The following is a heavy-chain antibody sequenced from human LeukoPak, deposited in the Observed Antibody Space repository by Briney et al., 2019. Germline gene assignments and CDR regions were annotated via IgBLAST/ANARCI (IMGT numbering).Heavy chain of an antibody. CDR2: IYTSGST. Sequence: SETLSRTCTVAGNSFGDYYGSWIGQPAGKGLEGSGRIYTSGSTRYNPPLKSRLTMSVATSKSQFSLNLMSVTAADTAVYSCTRATGTTGEVQFDPWGQGTLVTVSS. V-gene: IGHV4-4*07. J-gene: IGHJ5*02. D-gene: IGHD4-17*01. CDR3: TRATGTTGEVQFDP. CDR1: GNSFGDYY.